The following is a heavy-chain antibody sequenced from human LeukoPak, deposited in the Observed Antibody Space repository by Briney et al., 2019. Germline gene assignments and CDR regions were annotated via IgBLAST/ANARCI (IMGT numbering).Heavy chain of an antibody. D-gene: IGHD1-26*01. CDR3: ASLVGATVPFDY. Sequence: PGGSLRLSCAASGFTFSSYAMTWVRQAPGKGLEWVSAISGSGGSTYYADSVKGRFTISRDNSKNTLYLQMNSLRAEDTAVYYCASLVGATVPFDYWGQGTLVTVSS. CDR1: GFTFSSYA. J-gene: IGHJ4*02. CDR2: ISGSGGST. V-gene: IGHV3-23*01.